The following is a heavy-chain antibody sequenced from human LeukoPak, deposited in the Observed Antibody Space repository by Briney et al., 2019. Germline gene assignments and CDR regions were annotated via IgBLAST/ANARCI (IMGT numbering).Heavy chain of an antibody. CDR1: GISFSNYW. CDR3: ARKDSSPRTFDY. V-gene: IGHV3-7*01. CDR2: IKEDGSEK. D-gene: IGHD3-22*01. J-gene: IGHJ4*02. Sequence: PGGSLRLSCAASGISFSNYWMSWVRQARGKGLEWVANIKEDGSEKNYVDSVKGRFTISRDNAKNSLYLQMNSLRAEDTAVYYCARKDSSPRTFDYWGQGTLVTVSS.